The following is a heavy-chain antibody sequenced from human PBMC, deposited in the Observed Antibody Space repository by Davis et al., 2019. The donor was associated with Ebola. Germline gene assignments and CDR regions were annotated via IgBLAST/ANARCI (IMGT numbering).Heavy chain of an antibody. CDR2: ISGYNGMT. CDR1: GYTFSNYG. D-gene: IGHD2-8*01. V-gene: IGHV1-18*01. CDR3: ARVMGGFVRYYGMDV. Sequence: ASVKVSCKASGYTFSNYGITWVRQAPGQGLEWMGWISGYNGMTNYAQKFQDRVTMTTDTSTSTAYMELRSLRSDDTAVYYCARVMGGFVRYYGMDVWGQGTTVTVSS. J-gene: IGHJ6*02.